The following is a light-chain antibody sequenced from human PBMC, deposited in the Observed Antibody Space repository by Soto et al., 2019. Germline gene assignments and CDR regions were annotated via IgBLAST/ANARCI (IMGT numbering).Light chain of an antibody. CDR3: QQHNTYPAT. J-gene: IGKJ1*01. CDR1: QSVSTW. Sequence: DIQMTQSPSTLSASVGDTVTITCRASQSVSTWLAWYQQKPGKAPKLLIYMASTLESGVPSRFSGSASGTEFTITLPSLQADDFATYYCQQHNTYPATFGQGTKVEIK. V-gene: IGKV1-5*03. CDR2: MAS.